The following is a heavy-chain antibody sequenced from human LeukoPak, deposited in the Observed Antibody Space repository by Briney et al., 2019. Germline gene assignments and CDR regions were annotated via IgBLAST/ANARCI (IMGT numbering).Heavy chain of an antibody. CDR2: IYYSGST. Sequence: PSETLSLPCTVSGGSISSSSYYWGWIRQPPGKGLEWIGSIYYSGSTYYNPSLKSRVTISVDTSKNQFSLKLSSVTAADTAVYYCARQDRVTYNWFDPWGQGTLVTVSS. CDR3: ARQDRVTYNWFDP. V-gene: IGHV4-39*01. J-gene: IGHJ5*02. CDR1: GGSISSSSYY. D-gene: IGHD2-21*02.